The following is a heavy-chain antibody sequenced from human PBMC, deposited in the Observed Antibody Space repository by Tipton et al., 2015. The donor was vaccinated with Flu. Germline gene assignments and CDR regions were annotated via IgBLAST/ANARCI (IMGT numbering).Heavy chain of an antibody. D-gene: IGHD4-11*01. Sequence: LRLSCAVSGDSIRNDYFWAWIRQPPGKGLEWIATIHRSGDTKYKPSLKSRVTISVDTAKNQFSLKLSSVTAADTAVYHCARRDYSNYVSEPKNWFHPWGQGTLVTVSS. CDR2: IHRSGDT. CDR3: ARRDYSNYVSEPKNWFHP. V-gene: IGHV4-38-2*01. J-gene: IGHJ5*02. CDR1: GDSIRNDYF.